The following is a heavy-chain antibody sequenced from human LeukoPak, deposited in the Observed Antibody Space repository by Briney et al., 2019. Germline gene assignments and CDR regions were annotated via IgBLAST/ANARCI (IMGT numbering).Heavy chain of an antibody. J-gene: IGHJ6*02. V-gene: IGHV3-66*01. CDR1: GFTVSSDF. CDR2: VYAGGST. CDR3: ARGNIVYYYGMDV. Sequence: GGSLRLSCAASGFTVSSDFMAWVRQSPGTGLDWVSAVYAGGSTHYADSVKGRFTISRDSPKNTLDLQMNNLRVEDTAVYYCARGNIVYYYGMDVWGQGTTVTVSS. D-gene: IGHD2/OR15-2a*01.